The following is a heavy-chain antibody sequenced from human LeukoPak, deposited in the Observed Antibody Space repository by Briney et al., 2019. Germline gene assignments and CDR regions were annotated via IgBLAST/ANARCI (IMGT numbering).Heavy chain of an antibody. Sequence: TGGSLRLSCAASGFTFSSYAMSWVRQAPGKGLEWVSAISGSGGSTYYADSVKGRFTISRDNSKNSLYLQMNSLRAEDTAVYYCARGGSGGYCSSTSCYLSGWGQGTLVTVSS. V-gene: IGHV3-23*01. D-gene: IGHD2-2*01. J-gene: IGHJ4*02. CDR1: GFTFSSYA. CDR2: ISGSGGST. CDR3: ARGGSGGYCSSTSCYLSG.